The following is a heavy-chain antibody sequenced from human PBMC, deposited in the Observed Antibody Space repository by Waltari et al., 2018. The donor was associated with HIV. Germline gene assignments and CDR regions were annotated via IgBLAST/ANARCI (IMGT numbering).Heavy chain of an antibody. CDR3: VKDVTVTHYGDYYSGLDV. CDR1: GFVFGSHW. J-gene: IGHJ6*02. CDR2: IDSDGIVR. D-gene: IGHD4-17*01. V-gene: IGHV3-74*03. Sequence: VESGGIAVQPGGSLRLSCTASGFVFGSHWMHWVRQSPGKGLLWVSRIDSDGIVRKYADTVKCRFTVSRDNINNKVFLEMKSLRVEDSGIYYCVKDVTVTHYGDYYSGLDVWGQGTTVTV.